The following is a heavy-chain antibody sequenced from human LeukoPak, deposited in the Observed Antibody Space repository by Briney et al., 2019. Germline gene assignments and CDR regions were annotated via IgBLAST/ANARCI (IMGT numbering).Heavy chain of an antibody. D-gene: IGHD6-13*01. CDR1: GFTFSIYG. V-gene: IGHV3-23*01. Sequence: PGGSLRLSCAASGFTFSIYGMSWVRQAPGKGLEWLSGTSGGGGSTYYADSVKGRFTVSRDNSRNTPYLQMNSLRAEDTAVYYCAKGLAAGIDFDYWGQGTLVTVSS. J-gene: IGHJ4*02. CDR2: TSGGGGST. CDR3: AKGLAAGIDFDY.